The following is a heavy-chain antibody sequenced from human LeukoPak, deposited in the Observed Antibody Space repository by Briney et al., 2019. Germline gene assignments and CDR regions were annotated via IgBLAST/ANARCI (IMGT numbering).Heavy chain of an antibody. CDR3: ARGEGPIVVVPAAIFLGWFDP. Sequence: SETLSLTCTVSGGSIRSSYWTWIRQPPGKGLEWIGYIYYSGSTNYNPSLKSRVTISVDTSKNQFSLKLNSVTAADTAVYYCARGEGPIVVVPAAIFLGWFDPWGQGTLVTVSS. V-gene: IGHV4-59*01. J-gene: IGHJ5*02. CDR1: GGSIRSSY. D-gene: IGHD2-2*02. CDR2: IYYSGST.